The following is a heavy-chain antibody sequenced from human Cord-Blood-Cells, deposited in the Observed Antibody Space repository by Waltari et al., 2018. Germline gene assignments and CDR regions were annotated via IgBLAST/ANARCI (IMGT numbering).Heavy chain of an antibody. D-gene: IGHD2-15*01. Sequence: QVQLVQSGAEVKKPVASVKVSCKASGYTFTGYYMHWVRQAPGQGLEWMGWINPNSGGTNYAQKFQGWVTMTRDTSISTAYMELSRLRSDDTAVYYCAKGYCSGGSCPYFDYWGQGTLVTVSS. CDR1: GYTFTGYY. V-gene: IGHV1-2*04. J-gene: IGHJ4*02. CDR2: INPNSGGT. CDR3: AKGYCSGGSCPYFDY.